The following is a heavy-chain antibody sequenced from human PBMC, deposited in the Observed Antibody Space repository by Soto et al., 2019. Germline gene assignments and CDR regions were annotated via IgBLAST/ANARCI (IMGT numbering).Heavy chain of an antibody. V-gene: IGHV3-30-3*01. J-gene: IGHJ4*02. CDR3: ARGQIYGDYYYFDY. CDR1: GITFSSYA. CDR2: ISYDGSNK. D-gene: IGHD4-17*01. Sequence: PGGSXRLSCAASGITFSSYAMHWVRQAPGKGLGWVAVISYDGSNKHYADSVKGRFTISRDNAKNSLYLQMNSLRDEDTAVYYCARGQIYGDYYYFDYWGQGTLVTVSS.